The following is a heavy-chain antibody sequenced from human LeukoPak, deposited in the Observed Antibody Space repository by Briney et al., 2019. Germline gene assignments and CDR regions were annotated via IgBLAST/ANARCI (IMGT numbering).Heavy chain of an antibody. Sequence: PGGSLRLSCAASGFTFSNYAMSWVRQAPGKGLEWVSAITGSGGGTYDADSVKGRLTISRDNSKTTLFLQMNNLRVEDTAVYYCAMLLVQGAFDIWGQGTMVSVSS. CDR2: ITGSGGGT. J-gene: IGHJ3*02. D-gene: IGHD3-22*01. CDR1: GFTFSNYA. V-gene: IGHV3-23*01. CDR3: AMLLVQGAFDI.